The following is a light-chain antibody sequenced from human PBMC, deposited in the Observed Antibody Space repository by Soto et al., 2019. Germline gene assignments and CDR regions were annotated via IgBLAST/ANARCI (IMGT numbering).Light chain of an antibody. CDR1: QDIRVD. V-gene: IGKV1-6*01. CDR2: AAS. CDR3: LHDYDFPST. J-gene: IGKJ2*01. Sequence: AIQMTQSPPSLSASVGDRVIITCRASQDIRVDVGWLQQRPGHAPNLLIYAASTLHTGVPSTFSGSGSCTDFTLTINDLQPEYVATYFCLHDYDFPSTFGQGTKLEI.